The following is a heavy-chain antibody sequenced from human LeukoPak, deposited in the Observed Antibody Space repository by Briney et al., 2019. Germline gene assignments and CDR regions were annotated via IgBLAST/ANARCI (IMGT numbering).Heavy chain of an antibody. D-gene: IGHD4-17*01. V-gene: IGHV3-53*01. CDR2: IYSGGST. CDR1: GFTVSSNY. J-gene: IGHJ5*02. CDR3: ASLNRPTGNWFDR. Sequence: GGSLRLSCAASGFTVSSNYMSWVRQAPGQGLEWVSVIYSGGSTYYADSVKGRFTISRDNSKNTLYLQMNSLRAEDTAVYYCASLNRPTGNWFDRWGQGTLVTVSS.